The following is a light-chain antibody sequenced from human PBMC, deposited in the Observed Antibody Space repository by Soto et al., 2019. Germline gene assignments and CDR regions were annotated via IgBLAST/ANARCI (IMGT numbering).Light chain of an antibody. CDR2: DAS. CDR1: QTISSW. V-gene: IGKV1-33*01. CDR3: QQYENIPT. Sequence: DIQMTQSPSTLSGSVGDRVTISCRASQTISSWLAWYQQKPGRAPKLLIYDASNLEAGVPSRLRGSGSGTDFTFTISSMQPEDIATYYCQQYENIPTFGQGTRLEIK. J-gene: IGKJ5*01.